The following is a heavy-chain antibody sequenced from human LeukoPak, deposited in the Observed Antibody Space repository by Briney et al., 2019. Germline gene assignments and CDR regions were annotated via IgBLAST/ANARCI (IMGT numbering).Heavy chain of an antibody. Sequence: GGSLRLSCAASGFTSSSYAMSWVRQAPGKGLEWVSAISGSGGSTYYADSVKGRFTISRDNSKNTLYLQMNSLRAEDTAVYHCAKGGYSSGWYRDYFDYWGQGTLVTVSS. D-gene: IGHD6-19*01. CDR3: AKGGYSSGWYRDYFDY. CDR1: GFTSSSYA. V-gene: IGHV3-23*01. J-gene: IGHJ4*02. CDR2: ISGSGGST.